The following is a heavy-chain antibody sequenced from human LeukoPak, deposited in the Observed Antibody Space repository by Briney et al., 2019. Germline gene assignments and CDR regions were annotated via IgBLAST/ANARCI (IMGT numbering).Heavy chain of an antibody. CDR3: ARESIVATPTFDY. V-gene: IGHV3-33*01. D-gene: IGHD5-12*01. Sequence: GGSLRLSCAASGFTFSSYGMHWVRQAPGKGVEWVAVIWYDGSNKYHADSVKGRFTISRDNSKNTLYLQMNSLRAEDTAVYYCARESIVATPTFDYWGQGTLVTVSS. J-gene: IGHJ4*02. CDR1: GFTFSSYG. CDR2: IWYDGSNK.